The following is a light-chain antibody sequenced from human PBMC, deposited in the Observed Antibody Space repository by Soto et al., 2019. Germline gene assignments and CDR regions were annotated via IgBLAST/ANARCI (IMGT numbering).Light chain of an antibody. CDR1: TSNIGAPYD. Sequence: QSVLTQPPSVSGAPGQRVSISCTGSTSNIGAPYDVHWYQHLPGTAPKLLIYGDNNRPSGVPDRFSGSKSGTSASLAITRLQAEDEADYSCKSYDISLHNYVFGTGTKVTV. V-gene: IGLV1-40*01. CDR2: GDN. CDR3: KSYDISLHNYV. J-gene: IGLJ1*01.